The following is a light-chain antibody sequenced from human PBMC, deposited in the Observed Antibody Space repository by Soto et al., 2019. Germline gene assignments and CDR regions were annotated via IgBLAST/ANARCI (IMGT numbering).Light chain of an antibody. J-gene: IGKJ1*01. V-gene: IGKV1-12*01. Sequence: DIQVTQSPSSVSASVGDRVTITCRASQGIGDRLAWYQHKPGKAPQLLIQTASTLLSGVPSRFSGSGSGTDFLLTINSLQPEDFATYYCLQVRNFPRTFGQGTKVDNK. CDR1: QGIGDR. CDR3: LQVRNFPRT. CDR2: TAS.